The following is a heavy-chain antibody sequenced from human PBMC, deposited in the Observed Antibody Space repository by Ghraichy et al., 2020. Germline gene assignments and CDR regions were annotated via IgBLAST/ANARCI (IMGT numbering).Heavy chain of an antibody. CDR1: GGSISSSSYF. Sequence: SETLSLTCTVSGGSISSSSYFWAWIRQPPGKGMEWIGSIDYNGRTHYNPSLKSRITISVDTSKNQISLKLSSVTAADTAVYYCAGQSYGDYAGHFDYWGQGTLVTVSS. CDR3: AGQSYGDYAGHFDY. V-gene: IGHV4-39*01. D-gene: IGHD4-17*01. J-gene: IGHJ4*02. CDR2: IDYNGRT.